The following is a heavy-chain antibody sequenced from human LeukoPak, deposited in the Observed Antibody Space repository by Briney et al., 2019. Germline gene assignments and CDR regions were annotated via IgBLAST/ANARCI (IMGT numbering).Heavy chain of an antibody. Sequence: ASVKVSCKASGYTFTAYYIHWVRQAPGQGLEWMGWINPNTGGTNFAQRFQGRVTMTRDTSVNTAYMELSSLRSDDTAMYYCAREGAPQLSSYFDHWGQGTLVTVSS. V-gene: IGHV1-2*02. CDR2: INPNTGGT. D-gene: IGHD1-1*01. J-gene: IGHJ4*02. CDR1: GYTFTAYY. CDR3: AREGAPQLSSYFDH.